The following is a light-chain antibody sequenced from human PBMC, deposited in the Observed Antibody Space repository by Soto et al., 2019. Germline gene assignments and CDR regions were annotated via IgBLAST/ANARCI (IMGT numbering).Light chain of an antibody. J-gene: IGKJ2*01. CDR3: HQGYRGHS. CDR2: VAS. Sequence: DIQMTQSPSSLSASIGDRVTITCRESQSLGSDLKWFQQKPGKAPKLLISVASSVQSGVPSMFSGSGSGADFTLTIDSLQPDDSASYYWHQGYRGHSFGQGTKLEIK. V-gene: IGKV1-39*01. CDR1: QSLGSD.